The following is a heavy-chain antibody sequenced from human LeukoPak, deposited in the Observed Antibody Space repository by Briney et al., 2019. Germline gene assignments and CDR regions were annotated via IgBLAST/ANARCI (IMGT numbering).Heavy chain of an antibody. J-gene: IGHJ6*02. Sequence: PGGSLRLSCAASGFTFNSYSMNWVRQAPGKGLEWVSYISSSSSTIYYADSVKGRFTISRDNAENSLYLQMNSLRAEDTAAYYCARDYYGSGSYPEYYYYGMDVWGQGTTVTVSS. CDR3: ARDYYGSGSYPEYYYYGMDV. D-gene: IGHD3-10*01. V-gene: IGHV3-48*01. CDR1: GFTFNSYS. CDR2: ISSSSSTI.